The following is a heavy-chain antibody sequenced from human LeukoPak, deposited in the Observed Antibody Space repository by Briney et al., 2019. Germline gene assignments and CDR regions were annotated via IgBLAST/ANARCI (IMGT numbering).Heavy chain of an antibody. Sequence: GGSLRLSCAASGFTFSSYAMSWVRQAPGKGLEWVSAISGSGGSTYYADSVKGRFTISRDNSKNTLYLQMNSLRAEDTAVYYCAKDFRVVGYCSSTSCYAPGPFDYWGQGTLVTVSS. D-gene: IGHD2-2*01. V-gene: IGHV3-23*01. CDR3: AKDFRVVGYCSSTSCYAPGPFDY. CDR2: ISGSGGST. J-gene: IGHJ4*02. CDR1: GFTFSSYA.